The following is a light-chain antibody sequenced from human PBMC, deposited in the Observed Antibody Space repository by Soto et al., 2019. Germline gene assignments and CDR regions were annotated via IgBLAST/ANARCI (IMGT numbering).Light chain of an antibody. V-gene: IGKV3-20*01. CDR3: QPYGTSSWT. Sequence: EIVLTQSPGTLSLSPGERATLSCRASQSVYNNYLAWYQHKPGQAPRLLIYAASSRATGIPDRSSGSGSGTDFTLTISRLEPEDFAVYYCQPYGTSSWTFGQGTKV. J-gene: IGKJ1*01. CDR2: AAS. CDR1: QSVYNNY.